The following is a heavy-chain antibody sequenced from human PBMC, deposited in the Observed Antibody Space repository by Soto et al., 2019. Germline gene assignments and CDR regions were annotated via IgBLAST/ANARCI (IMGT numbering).Heavy chain of an antibody. Sequence: QITLKESGPTLVKPTQTLTLTCTFSGFSLSTSGVGVGWIRQPPGKALEWLALIYWNDDKRYSPSLKSRLTITEDTSKNEVVLTMTNMDPVDTATDYCAHRVRYYGSGSYVVNWFDPWGQGTLVTVSS. D-gene: IGHD3-10*01. J-gene: IGHJ5*02. CDR3: AHRVRYYGSGSYVVNWFDP. CDR1: GFSLSTSGVG. CDR2: IYWNDDK. V-gene: IGHV2-5*01.